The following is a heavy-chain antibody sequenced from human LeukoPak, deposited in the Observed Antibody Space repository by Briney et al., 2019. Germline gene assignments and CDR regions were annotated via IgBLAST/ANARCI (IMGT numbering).Heavy chain of an antibody. CDR3: ARRGYSGYEAYFDY. Sequence: PSGTLSLTCAVSGASISSSARWSWVRQFPGKGLEWIEEVYHGGSTNYNPSLKSRVTISLDNSNNHFSLRLSSVTAADTARYYCARRGYSGYEAYFDYWGQGTLVTVSS. V-gene: IGHV4-4*02. D-gene: IGHD5-12*01. J-gene: IGHJ4*02. CDR1: GASISSSAR. CDR2: VYHGGST.